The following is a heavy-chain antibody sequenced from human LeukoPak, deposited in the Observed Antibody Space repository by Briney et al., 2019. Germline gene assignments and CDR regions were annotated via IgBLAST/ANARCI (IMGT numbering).Heavy chain of an antibody. D-gene: IGHD2-2*01. Sequence: SETLSLTCTVSGGSITSTLYYWGWFRQSSGKGLEWIGSIYYSGSTYYDPSLKSRVTISVDTSKNQFSLRLTSVTAADTAVYFCAGQPENTRGFYWGQGTLVTVSS. CDR2: IYYSGST. J-gene: IGHJ1*01. CDR1: GGSITSTLYY. V-gene: IGHV4-39*01. CDR3: AGQPENTRGFY.